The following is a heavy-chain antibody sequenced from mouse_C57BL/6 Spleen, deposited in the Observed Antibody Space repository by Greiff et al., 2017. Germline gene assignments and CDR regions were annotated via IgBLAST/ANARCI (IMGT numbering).Heavy chain of an antibody. CDR2: IYPRSGNT. CDR1: GYTFTSYG. V-gene: IGHV1-81*01. D-gene: IGHD2-4*01. Sequence: QVQLQQSGAELARPGASVKLSCKASGYTFTSYGISWVKQRPGQGLEWIGEIYPRSGNTYYNEKFKGKATLTADKSSSTAYMELRSLTAEDSAVYFCARYGGDDYPAWFAYWGQGTLVTVSA. CDR3: ARYGGDDYPAWFAY. J-gene: IGHJ3*01.